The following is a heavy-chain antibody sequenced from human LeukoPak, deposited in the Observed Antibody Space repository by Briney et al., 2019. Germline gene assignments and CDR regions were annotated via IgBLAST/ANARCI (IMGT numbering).Heavy chain of an antibody. J-gene: IGHJ4*02. Sequence: GGSLRLSCAASGFTFDDYGMSLVRQAPGKGLEGVSGINWNGGSTGYADSVKGRFTISRDNAKNSLYLQMNSLRAEDTALYHCARRYCSGGSCYLDYWGQGTLVTVSS. V-gene: IGHV3-20*01. D-gene: IGHD2-15*01. CDR3: ARRYCSGGSCYLDY. CDR2: INWNGGST. CDR1: GFTFDDYG.